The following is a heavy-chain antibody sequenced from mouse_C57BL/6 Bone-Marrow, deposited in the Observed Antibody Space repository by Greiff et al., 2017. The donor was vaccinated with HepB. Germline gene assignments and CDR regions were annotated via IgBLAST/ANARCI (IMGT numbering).Heavy chain of an antibody. V-gene: IGHV1-62-2*01. D-gene: IGHD3-2*02. Sequence: LVESGAELVKPGASVKLSCKASGYTFTEYTIHWVKQRSGQGLEWIGWFYPGSGSIKYNEKFKDKATLTADKSSSTVYMELSRLTSEDSAVYFCARHEDRQLRLRYAMDYWGQGTSVTVSS. CDR1: GYTFTEYT. J-gene: IGHJ4*01. CDR2: FYPGSGSI. CDR3: ARHEDRQLRLRYAMDY.